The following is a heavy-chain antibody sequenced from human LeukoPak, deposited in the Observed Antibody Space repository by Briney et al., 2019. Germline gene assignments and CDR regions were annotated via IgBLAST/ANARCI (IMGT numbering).Heavy chain of an antibody. CDR2: IRYDGSST. CDR1: GFTFSNYG. D-gene: IGHD6-6*01. V-gene: IGHV3-30*02. Sequence: GSLRLSCAASGFTFSNYGIHWVRQAPGKGLEWVAFIRYDGSSTYYADSVKGRFSISRDNSKNTLYLQMNSLRAEDTAVYYCAKPAAQLIVYYFDYWGQGTLVTVSS. CDR3: AKPAAQLIVYYFDY. J-gene: IGHJ4*02.